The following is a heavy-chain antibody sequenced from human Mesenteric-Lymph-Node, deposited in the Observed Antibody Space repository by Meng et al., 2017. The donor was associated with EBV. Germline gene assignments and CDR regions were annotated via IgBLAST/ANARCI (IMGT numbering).Heavy chain of an antibody. V-gene: IGHV4-34*02. D-gene: IGHD3-16*02. CDR3: ARGPLAFGGVFVQF. J-gene: IGHJ4*02. CDR1: YDTFSSYS. CDR2: INYGGST. Sequence: QVQLQQWGAGLLQPSESLSLTCAVYYDTFSSYSWTWIRQPPGKGLEWIGEINYGGSTNYSPSLKSRVTISLDTSNNQFSLKLTSVTAADTAVYYCARGPLAFGGVFVQFWGQGTLVTVSS.